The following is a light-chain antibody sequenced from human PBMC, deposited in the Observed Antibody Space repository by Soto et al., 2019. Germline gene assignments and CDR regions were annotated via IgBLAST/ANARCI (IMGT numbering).Light chain of an antibody. V-gene: IGKV1-5*03. J-gene: IGKJ1*01. CDR2: KAS. CDR3: QQYSDYSRT. Sequence: IHMNQSPSAVGGSLVYIVTITFRASQSINKWMAWYQLKPGKAPQLLIYKASSLQSGVPSRFSGSGSGTEFTLTISSLQPDDFATYFCQQYSDYSRTFGQGTKVDIK. CDR1: QSINKW.